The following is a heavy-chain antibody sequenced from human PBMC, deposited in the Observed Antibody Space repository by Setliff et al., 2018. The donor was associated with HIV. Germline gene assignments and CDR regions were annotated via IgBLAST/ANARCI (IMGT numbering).Heavy chain of an antibody. CDR2: IHHSGTA. J-gene: IGHJ4*02. Sequence: SETLSLTCTVSGGSITRTPYYWGWIRQPPGKGLEWIGSIHHSGTAYDNPSLKSRVTISVDPSKNQILLRLSSVTAADTAVYYCARLSGGMGPNYWGQGTLVTVSS. CDR3: ARLSGGMGPNY. V-gene: IGHV4-39*01. D-gene: IGHD1-20*01. CDR1: GGSITRTPYY.